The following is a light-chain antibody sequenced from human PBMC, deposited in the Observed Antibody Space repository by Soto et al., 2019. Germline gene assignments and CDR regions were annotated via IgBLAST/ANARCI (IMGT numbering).Light chain of an antibody. CDR2: EGS. V-gene: IGLV2-23*01. CDR1: SSDVGTYNL. J-gene: IGLJ1*01. CDR3: CSYADSTTPHYA. Sequence: QSALTQPASVSGSPGQSITISCTGASSDVGTYNLVSWYQKHPGKAPKVMIYEGSKRPSGVSTRSSGSKSGNTASLTISGRQSEDEADYYCCSYADSTTPHYAFASGTKVTVL.